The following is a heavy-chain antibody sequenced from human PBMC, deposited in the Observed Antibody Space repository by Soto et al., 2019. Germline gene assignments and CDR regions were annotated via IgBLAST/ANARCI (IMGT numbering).Heavy chain of an antibody. CDR3: ARKGRSYGMDV. J-gene: IGHJ6*02. V-gene: IGHV1-3*01. CDR2: INAGNGNT. D-gene: IGHD1-26*01. Sequence: ASVKVSCKASGYTFTIYAMHWVRQAPGQRPEWMGWINAGNGNTKYSQKFQGRVTITKDTSASTAYMELSSLRSEDTAVYYCARKGRSYGMDVWGQGTTVTVSS. CDR1: GYTFTIYA.